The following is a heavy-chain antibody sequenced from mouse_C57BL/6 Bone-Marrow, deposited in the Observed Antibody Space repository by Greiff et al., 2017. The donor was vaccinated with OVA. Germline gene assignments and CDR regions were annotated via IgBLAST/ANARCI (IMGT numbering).Heavy chain of an antibody. CDR2: IDPNSGGT. D-gene: IGHD1-1*01. CDR3: ARSNYGSSHPFAY. CDR1: GYTFTSYW. Sequence: QVQLQQPGAELVKPGASVKLSCKASGYTFTSYWMHWVKQRPGRGLEWIGRIDPNSGGTKYNEKFKSKATLTVDKPSSPAYMQLSSLTSEDSAVYYCARSNYGSSHPFAYWGQGTLVTVSA. J-gene: IGHJ3*01. V-gene: IGHV1-72*01.